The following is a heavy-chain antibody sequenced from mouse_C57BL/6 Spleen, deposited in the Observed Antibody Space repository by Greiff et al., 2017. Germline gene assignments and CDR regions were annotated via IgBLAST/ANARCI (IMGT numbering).Heavy chain of an antibody. CDR2: IDPSDSET. Sequence: QVQLQQPGAELVRPGSSVKLSCKASGYTFTSYWMHWVKQRPIQGLEWIGNIDPSDSETHYNQKFKDKATLTVDKSSSTAYMQLSSLTSEDSAVYYCARGHGSSYGYVDVWGTGTTVTVSS. J-gene: IGHJ1*03. CDR3: ARGHGSSYGYVDV. D-gene: IGHD1-1*01. CDR1: GYTFTSYW. V-gene: IGHV1-52*01.